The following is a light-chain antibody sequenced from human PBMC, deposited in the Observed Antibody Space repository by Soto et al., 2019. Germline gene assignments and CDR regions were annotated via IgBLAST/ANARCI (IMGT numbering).Light chain of an antibody. J-gene: IGKJ5*01. V-gene: IGKV3-20*01. CDR2: DAS. CDR1: QSVSNY. Sequence: EIVLTQSPATLSLSPGERATLSCRASQSVSNYLAWYQQKPGQAPRLLIYDASSRAPDIPDRFSGSGSGTDFTLTINRLEPEDFAVYYCQQFGSSPLTFGQGTRLETK. CDR3: QQFGSSPLT.